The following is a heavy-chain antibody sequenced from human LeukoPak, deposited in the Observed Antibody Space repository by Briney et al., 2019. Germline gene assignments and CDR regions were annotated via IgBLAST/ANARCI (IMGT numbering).Heavy chain of an antibody. Sequence: GGSLRLSCAASGFTFSSYAMHWVRQAPGKGLEWVAVISYDGSNKYYADSVKGRFTISRDNSKNTLYLQMNSLRAEDTAVYYCARAGYYDILTGNDYWGQGTLVTVSS. J-gene: IGHJ4*02. CDR2: ISYDGSNK. D-gene: IGHD3-9*01. CDR1: GFTFSSYA. V-gene: IGHV3-30-3*01. CDR3: ARAGYYDILTGNDY.